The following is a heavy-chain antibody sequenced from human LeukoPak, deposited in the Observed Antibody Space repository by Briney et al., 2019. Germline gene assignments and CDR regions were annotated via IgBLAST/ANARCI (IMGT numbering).Heavy chain of an antibody. CDR2: INHSGST. V-gene: IGHV4-34*01. CDR1: GGSFSGYY. J-gene: IGHJ4*02. CDR3: ARGAPNVEIATIFDY. Sequence: KASETLSLTCAVYGGSFSGYYWSWIRQPPGKGLEWIGEINHSGSTNYNPSLKSRLTISVDTSRNQFSLKLSSVTAADSAVYYCARGAPNVEIATIFDYWGQGTLVTVSS. D-gene: IGHD5-24*01.